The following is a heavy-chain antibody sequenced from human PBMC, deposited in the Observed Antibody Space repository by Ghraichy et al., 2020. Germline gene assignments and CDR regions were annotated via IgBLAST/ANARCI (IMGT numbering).Heavy chain of an antibody. V-gene: IGHV3-53*01. CDR2: INSGGST. D-gene: IGHD3-16*01. J-gene: IGHJ4*02. CDR1: GFTVSSNY. CDR3: AWGWAIY. Sequence: GGSLRLSCAASGFTVSSNYMSWVRQAPGKGLEWVSVINSGGSTYYADSVKGRFAISRDNSKNTVYLQMNSLRPEDTAVYYCAWGWAIYWGQGTLVTVSS.